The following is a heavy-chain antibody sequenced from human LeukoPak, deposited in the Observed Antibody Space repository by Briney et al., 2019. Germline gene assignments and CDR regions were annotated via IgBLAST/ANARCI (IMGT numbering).Heavy chain of an antibody. V-gene: IGHV1-69*13. CDR2: IIPIFGTA. CDR3: ARTERDYYDSSGHYQHTLDY. Sequence: GASVKVSCKASGGTFSSYAISWVRQAPGQGLEWMGGIIPIFGTANYAQKFQGRVTITADESTSTAYMELSSLRSEDTAVYYCARTERDYYDSSGHYQHTLDYWGQGTLVTASS. CDR1: GGTFSSYA. D-gene: IGHD3-22*01. J-gene: IGHJ4*02.